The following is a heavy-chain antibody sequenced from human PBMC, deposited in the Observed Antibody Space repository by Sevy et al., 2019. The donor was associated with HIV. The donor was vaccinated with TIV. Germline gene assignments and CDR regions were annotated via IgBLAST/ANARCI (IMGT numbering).Heavy chain of an antibody. CDR1: GNTLTQLS. CDR2: FDPEDDER. CDR3: ATTKDYYENSGDPFDY. Sequence: ASVKVSCKVSGNTLTQLSMHWVRQVPGKGLEWMGSFDPEDDERIYAQKFQGRVTMTEDTSTDTAYMELSSLKSKDTAVYYCATTKDYYENSGDPFDYWGQGTLVTVSS. V-gene: IGHV1-24*01. D-gene: IGHD3-22*01. J-gene: IGHJ4*02.